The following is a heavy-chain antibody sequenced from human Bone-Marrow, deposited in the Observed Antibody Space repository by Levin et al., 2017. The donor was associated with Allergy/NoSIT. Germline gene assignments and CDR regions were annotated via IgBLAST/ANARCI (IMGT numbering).Heavy chain of an antibody. Sequence: GGSLRLSCKASGGTFSSYTISWVRQAPGQGLEWMGRIIPILGIANYAQKFQGRVTITADKSTSTDYMELSSLRSEDTAVYYCARDKGYDFSVDGWGQGTTVTVSS. V-gene: IGHV1-69*04. CDR2: IIPILGIA. J-gene: IGHJ6*02. D-gene: IGHD3-3*01. CDR3: ARDKGYDFSVDG. CDR1: GGTFSSYT.